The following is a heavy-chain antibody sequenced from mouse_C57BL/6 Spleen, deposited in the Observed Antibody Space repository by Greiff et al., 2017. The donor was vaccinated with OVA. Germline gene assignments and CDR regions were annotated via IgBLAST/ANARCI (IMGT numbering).Heavy chain of an antibody. V-gene: IGHV1-4*01. Sequence: VQVVESGAELARPGASVKMSCKASGYTFTSYTMHWVKQRPGQGLEWIGYINPSSGYTKYNQKFKDKATLTADKSSSTAYMQLSSLTSEDSAVYYCAVVATGYWGQGTTLTVSS. CDR3: AVVATGY. D-gene: IGHD1-1*01. J-gene: IGHJ2*01. CDR1: GYTFTSYT. CDR2: INPSSGYT.